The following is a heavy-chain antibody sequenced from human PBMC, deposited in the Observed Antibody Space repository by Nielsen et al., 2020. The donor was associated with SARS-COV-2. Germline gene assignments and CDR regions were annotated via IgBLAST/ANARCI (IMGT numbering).Heavy chain of an antibody. CDR1: GFTFGDYA. J-gene: IGHJ6*02. V-gene: IGHV3-49*03. Sequence: GESLKISCTASGFTFGDYAMSWFRQAPGKGLEWVGFIRSKAYGGTTEYAASVKGRFTISRDNAKNSLYLQMNSLRAEDTALYYCAKDIQQYYYYGMDVWGQGTTVTVSS. CDR3: AKDIQQYYYYGMDV. D-gene: IGHD2-21*01. CDR2: IRSKAYGGTT.